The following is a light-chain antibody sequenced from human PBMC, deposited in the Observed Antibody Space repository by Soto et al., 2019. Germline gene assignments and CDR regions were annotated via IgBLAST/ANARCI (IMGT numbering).Light chain of an antibody. J-gene: IGKJ1*01. Sequence: DIQLTQSPSSLSASVGDRVTITCRASQGISSYLAWYQQKPGKAPNLLIYAASTLQSGVPSRFSGSRSGTDVTLTISSLQPEDFATYYCQQLNSYPRTFGQGTKVEIK. CDR1: QGISSY. V-gene: IGKV1-9*01. CDR2: AAS. CDR3: QQLNSYPRT.